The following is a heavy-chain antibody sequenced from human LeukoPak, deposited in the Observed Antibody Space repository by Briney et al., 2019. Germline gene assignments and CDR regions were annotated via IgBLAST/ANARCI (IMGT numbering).Heavy chain of an antibody. CDR1: GYTLTSYD. CDR2: MNPNSGRT. Sequence: ASVKVSCKASGYTLTSYDINWVRQATGQGLEWMGWMNPNSGRTGYAQNFQGRITITRNTSISTAYMELSSLRSEDTAVYYCTRETSSRYFDYWAQGTLVTVS. CDR3: TRETSSRYFDY. J-gene: IGHJ4*02. V-gene: IGHV1-8*01.